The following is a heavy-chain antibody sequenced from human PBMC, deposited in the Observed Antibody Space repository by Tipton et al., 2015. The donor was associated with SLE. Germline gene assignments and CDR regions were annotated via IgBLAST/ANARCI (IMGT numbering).Heavy chain of an antibody. CDR1: GYTFTSFD. D-gene: IGHD6-19*01. V-gene: IGHV1-18*01. Sequence: QLVQSGPEVKKPGASVKVSCKASGYTFTSFDINWVRQASGQGLEWMGWISAYNGNTNYAQKLQGRVTMTTDTSTNTAYRELRSLRSDDTAVYYCAIAVAGTLFFDYWGQGTLATVSS. CDR3: AIAVAGTLFFDY. J-gene: IGHJ4*02. CDR2: ISAYNGNT.